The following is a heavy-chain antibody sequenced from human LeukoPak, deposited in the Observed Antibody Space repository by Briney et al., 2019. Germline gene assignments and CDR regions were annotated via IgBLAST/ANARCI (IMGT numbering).Heavy chain of an antibody. D-gene: IGHD4-17*01. V-gene: IGHV1-2*02. CDR1: GYTFTGYY. CDR3: ARDLVATVMYNWFDP. J-gene: IGHJ5*02. CDR2: INPNSGGT. Sequence: GASVKVSCKASGYTFTGYYMHWVRQAPGQGLEWMGWINPNSGGTNYAQKFQGRVTMTRDTSISTAYMELSRLRSDDTAVYYCARDLVATVMYNWFDPWGQGTLVTVSS.